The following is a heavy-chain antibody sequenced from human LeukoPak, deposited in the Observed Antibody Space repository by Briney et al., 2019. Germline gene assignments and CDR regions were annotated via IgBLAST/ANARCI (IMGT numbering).Heavy chain of an antibody. D-gene: IGHD6-19*01. Sequence: SQTLSLTCTVSGGSISSGGYYWSWIRQPPGKGLEWIGYVYYSGSTNYNPSLRSRVTISVDTSKNHFSLKLSSVTAADTAVYYCARLPVARNEYFQYWGQGTLVTVSS. CDR2: VYYSGST. V-gene: IGHV4-61*03. CDR1: GGSISSGGYY. CDR3: ARLPVARNEYFQY. J-gene: IGHJ1*01.